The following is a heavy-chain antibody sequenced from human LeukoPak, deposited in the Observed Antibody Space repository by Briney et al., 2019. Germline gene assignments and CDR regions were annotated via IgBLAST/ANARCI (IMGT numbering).Heavy chain of an antibody. Sequence: GGSLRLSCAASGFTFSSYSMNWVRQAPGKGLEWVSFISSSSSYIYYADSVKGRFTISRDNAKNSLYLQMNSLRAEDTAVYYCARDPYYYDSSGYYYGMDVWGQGTTVTVTS. V-gene: IGHV3-21*01. J-gene: IGHJ6*02. CDR1: GFTFSSYS. CDR3: ARDPYYYDSSGYYYGMDV. D-gene: IGHD3-22*01. CDR2: ISSSSSYI.